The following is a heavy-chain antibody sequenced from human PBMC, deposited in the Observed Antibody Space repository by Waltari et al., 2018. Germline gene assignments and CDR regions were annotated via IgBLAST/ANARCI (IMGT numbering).Heavy chain of an antibody. J-gene: IGHJ4*02. D-gene: IGHD3-22*01. CDR2: INPNSGVT. V-gene: IGHV1-2*02. CDR1: GYTFIDYH. Sequence: QVHLVQSGTEVKNPGASVKVSCKTSGYTFIDYHLHWVRPAPGQGLEWMGWINPNSGVTKYSQKFQGRVTMSRSTSTNTVYMELTSLRSDDTAVFYCARPRGSFYDRSGHYYGYYFDSWGQGTLVTVSS. CDR3: ARPRGSFYDRSGHYYGYYFDS.